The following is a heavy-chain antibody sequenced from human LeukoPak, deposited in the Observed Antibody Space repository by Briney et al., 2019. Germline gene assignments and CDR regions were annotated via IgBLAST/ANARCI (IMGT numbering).Heavy chain of an antibody. Sequence: PGGSLRLSCAASGFTFNAYSMGWVRQAPGKGLEWVSIISRASESIFYADSVKGRFTISRDNAKNSLYLQMNSLRAEDTALYYCARGKGPWGQGTLVTVSS. CDR3: ARGKGP. CDR2: ISRASESI. J-gene: IGHJ5*02. D-gene: IGHD4-23*01. CDR1: GFTFNAYS. V-gene: IGHV3-21*04.